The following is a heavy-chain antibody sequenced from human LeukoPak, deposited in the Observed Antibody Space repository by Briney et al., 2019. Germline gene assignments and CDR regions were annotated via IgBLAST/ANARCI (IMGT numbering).Heavy chain of an antibody. CDR3: ARAGTAKYYYYGMDV. D-gene: IGHD2-21*02. CDR1: GGSISSSDYY. J-gene: IGHJ6*02. Sequence: SETLSLTCTVSGGSISSSDYYWSWIRQPPGKGLEWIGNIYYSGSTNYNPSLKSRVTISVDTSRNQFSLKLSSVTAADTAVYYCARAGTAKYYYYGMDVWGQGTTVTVSS. V-gene: IGHV4-61*08. CDR2: IYYSGST.